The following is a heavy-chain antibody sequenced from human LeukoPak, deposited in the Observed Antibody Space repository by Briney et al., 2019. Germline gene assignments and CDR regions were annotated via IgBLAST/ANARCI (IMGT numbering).Heavy chain of an antibody. CDR2: ISGSSSYM. V-gene: IGHV3-21*01. J-gene: IGHJ4*02. Sequence: PGGSLRLSCAASGFTVSSNYMSWVRQAPGKGLEWVSSISGSSSYMFYADSVKGRFTISRDNAKNSLYLQMNSLRAEDTAVYYCAKAYYDSSGYSYYFDYWGQGTLVTVSS. D-gene: IGHD3-22*01. CDR1: GFTVSSNY. CDR3: AKAYYDSSGYSYYFDY.